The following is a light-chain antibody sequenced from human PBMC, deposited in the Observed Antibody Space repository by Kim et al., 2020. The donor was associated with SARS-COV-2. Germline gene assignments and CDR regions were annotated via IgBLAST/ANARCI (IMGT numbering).Light chain of an antibody. J-gene: IGLJ1*01. CDR2: DVT. CDR1: SSDVGGYND. V-gene: IGLV2-14*03. CDR3: SSYTSSNTLV. Sequence: GQSITIASTGTSSDVGGYNDVSWYQQHPGKAPKVLIHDVTIRPSGISNRFSASKSASTASLTISGLQAEDEADYYCSSYTSSNTLVFGTGTKVTVL.